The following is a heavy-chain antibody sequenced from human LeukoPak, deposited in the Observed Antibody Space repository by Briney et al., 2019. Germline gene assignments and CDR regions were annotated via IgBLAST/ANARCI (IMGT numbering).Heavy chain of an antibody. CDR1: GYTFTGYY. J-gene: IGHJ4*02. D-gene: IGHD3-22*01. CDR3: ARDSAGYYYDTSGPIYYFDY. V-gene: IGHV1-2*02. Sequence: ASVKVSCKASGYTFTGYYMHWVRQAPGQGLEWMGWISPNSGGTNYAQNFQGRVTMTRDTSISTAYMELSRLRSDDTAVYYCARDSAGYYYDTSGPIYYFDYRGQGTLVTVSS. CDR2: ISPNSGGT.